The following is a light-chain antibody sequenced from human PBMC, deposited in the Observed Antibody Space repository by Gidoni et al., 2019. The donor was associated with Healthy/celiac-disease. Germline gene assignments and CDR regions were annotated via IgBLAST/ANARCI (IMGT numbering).Light chain of an antibody. CDR2: WAS. Sequence: DIVMTQSTDSLAVSLGERATINCKSSQSVLSSSNNKNYLNWYQQKAGQTPNLLFYWASTRESGVPDRFSGGGSGTDFTLTISSLQAEDVAVYYCQSRLTFGGGTKVEIK. CDR1: QSVLSSSNNKNY. J-gene: IGKJ4*01. CDR3: QSRLT. V-gene: IGKV4-1*01.